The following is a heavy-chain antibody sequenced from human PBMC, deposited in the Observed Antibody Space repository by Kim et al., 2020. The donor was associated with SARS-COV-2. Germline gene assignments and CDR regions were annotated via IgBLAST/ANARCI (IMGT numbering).Heavy chain of an antibody. J-gene: IGHJ1*01. Sequence: GGSLRLSCGTSGFLFTDYAMHWVRQAPGKGLEWVALISYDGSNKYYADSVKGRFIISRDISNDTVYLQMNSLRPEDTALYYCARIYKDQWLAAGGGDDWG. CDR2: ISYDGSNK. V-gene: IGHV3-30-3*01. CDR1: GFLFTDYA. D-gene: IGHD6-19*01. CDR3: ARIYKDQWLAAGGGDD.